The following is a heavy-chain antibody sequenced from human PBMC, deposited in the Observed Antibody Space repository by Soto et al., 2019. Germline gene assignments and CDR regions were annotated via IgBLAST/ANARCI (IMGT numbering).Heavy chain of an antibody. D-gene: IGHD3-22*01. Sequence: KVSFKASGGTFISYAISWVRQAPGQGLEWMGGIIPIFGTANYAQKFQGRVTITADKSTSTAYMELSSLRSEDTAVYYCARGKYYDSSGYYTYWGQGTLVTVSS. V-gene: IGHV1-69*06. J-gene: IGHJ4*02. CDR3: ARGKYYDSSGYYTY. CDR1: GGTFISYA. CDR2: IIPIFGTA.